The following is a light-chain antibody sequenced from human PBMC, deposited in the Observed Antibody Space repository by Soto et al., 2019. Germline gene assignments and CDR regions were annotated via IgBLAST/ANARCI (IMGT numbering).Light chain of an antibody. CDR2: GAS. Sequence: EIVLTQSPGTLSLSPGEIATLSCRASQSVSSSYLAWYQQKHGQAPRLLIYGASSRATGIPDRFSGSGSGTDFTLTISRLEPEDYAVYYCQQYGSSETFGQGTKVEIK. J-gene: IGKJ1*01. CDR3: QQYGSSET. CDR1: QSVSSSY. V-gene: IGKV3-20*01.